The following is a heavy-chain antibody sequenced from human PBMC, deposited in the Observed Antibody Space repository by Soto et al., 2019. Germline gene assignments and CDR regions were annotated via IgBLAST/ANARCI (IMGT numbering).Heavy chain of an antibody. J-gene: IGHJ5*02. V-gene: IGHV1-69*13. CDR1: GGTFSSYA. CDR3: AREVGHSYGTNWFDP. Sequence: ASVKVSCTDSGGTFSSYAIRWVRQAPGQGLEWMGGIIPIFGTANYAQKFQGRVTITADESTSTAYMELSSLRSEDTAVYYCAREVGHSYGTNWFDPWGQGTLVTVSS. CDR2: IIPIFGTA. D-gene: IGHD5-18*01.